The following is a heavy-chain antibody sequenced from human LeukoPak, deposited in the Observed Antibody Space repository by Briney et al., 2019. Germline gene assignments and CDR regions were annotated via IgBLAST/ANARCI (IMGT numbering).Heavy chain of an antibody. Sequence: GGSLRLSCAASGFTFSSYAMSWVRQAPGKGLEWVSAISGSGGSTYYADSVKGRFTISRDNSKNTLYLQMNSLRAEDTAVYYCAKPPPAAIRVYYYYYYMDVWGRGTTVTVSS. CDR1: GFTFSSYA. D-gene: IGHD2-2*02. CDR2: ISGSGGST. V-gene: IGHV3-23*01. CDR3: AKPPPAAIRVYYYYYYMDV. J-gene: IGHJ6*03.